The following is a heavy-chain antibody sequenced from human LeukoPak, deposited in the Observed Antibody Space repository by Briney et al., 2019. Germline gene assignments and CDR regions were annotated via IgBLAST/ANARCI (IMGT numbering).Heavy chain of an antibody. D-gene: IGHD2-2*01. Sequence: TETLSLTCTVSGVSMSGSFWSWIRQPPGKGLEWIGYVFFEGNTRYNPSLSSRLSISIDTSRSQFSLKLNSVTAADTAVYYCAKHVSITYAHFDYWGQGSLVTVSS. CDR1: GVSMSGSF. CDR2: VFFEGNT. J-gene: IGHJ4*02. V-gene: IGHV4-59*08. CDR3: AKHVSITYAHFDY.